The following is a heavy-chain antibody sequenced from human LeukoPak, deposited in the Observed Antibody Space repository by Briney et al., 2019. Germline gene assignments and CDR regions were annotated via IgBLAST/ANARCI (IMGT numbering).Heavy chain of an antibody. Sequence: SETLSLTCTVSGGSISISSYYWGWVRQPPGEGLVWIGSITYSGNTYYNPSLKSRVTTSVDTSNNQFSLQLYTVTAADTAVYYCARQLGAYSYPFDIWGQGTKVTVSS. D-gene: IGHD3-16*01. CDR1: GGSISISSYY. J-gene: IGHJ3*02. V-gene: IGHV4-39*01. CDR2: ITYSGNT. CDR3: ARQLGAYSYPFDI.